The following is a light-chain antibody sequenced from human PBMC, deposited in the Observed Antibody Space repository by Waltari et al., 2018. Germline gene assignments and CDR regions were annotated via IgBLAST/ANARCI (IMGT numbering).Light chain of an antibody. Sequence: QPGLTHPPSVSHALRKTPTLTCSGNSKDVGNERPTSLQQHKRHTPQLLSYRDNSRPSGISERFSASTSGNTASLTITELQPEDEADYYCSAWDDTFKTYIFGTGTKVTVL. V-gene: IGLV10-54*04. J-gene: IGLJ1*01. CDR2: RDN. CDR1: SKDVGNER. CDR3: SAWDDTFKTYI.